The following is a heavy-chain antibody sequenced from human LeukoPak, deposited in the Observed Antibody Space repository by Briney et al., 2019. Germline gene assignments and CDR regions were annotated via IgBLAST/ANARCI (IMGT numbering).Heavy chain of an antibody. D-gene: IGHD1-26*01. J-gene: IGHJ4*02. CDR3: ARVSGLLADAFDY. Sequence: SETLSLTCTVSGGSISSGDYYWSWIRQPPGKGLEWIGYIYYSGSTYYNPSLKSRVTISVDTSKNQFSLKLSSVTAADTAVYYCARVSGLLADAFDYWGQGTLVTVSS. CDR2: IYYSGST. CDR1: GGSISSGDYY. V-gene: IGHV4-61*08.